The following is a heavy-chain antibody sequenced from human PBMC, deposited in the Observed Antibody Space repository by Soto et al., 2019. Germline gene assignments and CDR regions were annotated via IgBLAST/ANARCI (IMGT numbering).Heavy chain of an antibody. Sequence: QVQLQQWGAGLLRPSETLSLTCAVYGASVSGHFWSWIRQPPGKGLEWIGETTQSGRTSYNPSLKSRVVISVDTSKNQFSLYLSSVTAADTAGYYCARRNAAADTRYWGQGTLVIVSS. CDR3: ARRNAAADTRY. J-gene: IGHJ4*02. CDR1: GASVSGHF. V-gene: IGHV4-34*01. D-gene: IGHD6-13*01. CDR2: TTQSGRT.